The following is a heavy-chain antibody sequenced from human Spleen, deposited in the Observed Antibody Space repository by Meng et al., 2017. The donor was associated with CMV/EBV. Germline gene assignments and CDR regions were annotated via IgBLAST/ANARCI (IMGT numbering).Heavy chain of an antibody. V-gene: IGHV3-23*01. CDR1: GFTFSSYA. CDR3: AREDVVPAAISDYYYGMDV. Sequence: GESLKISCAASGFTFSSYAMSWVRQAPGKGLEWVSAISGSGGSTYYADSVKGRFTISRDNSKNTLYLQMNSLRAEDTAVYYCAREDVVPAAISDYYYGMDVWGQGTTVTVSS. D-gene: IGHD2-2*02. J-gene: IGHJ6*02. CDR2: ISGSGGST.